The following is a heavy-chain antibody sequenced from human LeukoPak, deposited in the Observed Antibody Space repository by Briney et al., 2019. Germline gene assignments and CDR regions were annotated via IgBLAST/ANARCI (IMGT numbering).Heavy chain of an antibody. J-gene: IGHJ4*02. Sequence: GGSLRLSCAASGFTFNTYGMHWVRQAPGKGLEWVAVISYDGSNKYYVDSVKGRFTISRDNSKNTLYLQMNSLRAEDTAVYYCARGSRYASSGYSNYWGQGTLVTVSS. CDR2: ISYDGSNK. CDR3: ARGSRYASSGYSNY. CDR1: GFTFNTYG. D-gene: IGHD3-22*01. V-gene: IGHV3-30*03.